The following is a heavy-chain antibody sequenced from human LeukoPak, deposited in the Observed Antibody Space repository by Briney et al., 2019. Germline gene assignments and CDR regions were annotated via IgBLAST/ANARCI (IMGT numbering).Heavy chain of an antibody. Sequence: SETLSLTCTVSGGSISSYYWTWIRQSPGKGLEWIGEIYHSGSTNYSPSLKSRVTISVDTSKKQFSLKLSSVTAADTAVYYCARARGTIGYNYAFYYYGMDVWGQGTTVTVSS. D-gene: IGHD5-12*01. V-gene: IGHV4-34*01. J-gene: IGHJ6*02. CDR2: IYHSGST. CDR3: ARARGTIGYNYAFYYYGMDV. CDR1: GGSISSYY.